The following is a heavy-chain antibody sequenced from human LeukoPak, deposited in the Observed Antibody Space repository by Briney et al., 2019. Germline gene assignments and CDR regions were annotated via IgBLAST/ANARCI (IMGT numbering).Heavy chain of an antibody. CDR3: ARDQETYYYDSSGPYYYYYMDV. CDR2: IIPILGIA. CDR1: GCTFSSYT. J-gene: IGHJ6*03. V-gene: IGHV1-69*04. Sequence: SSVKVSCKASGCTFSSYTISWVRQAPGQGLECMVRIIPILGIASYAQKLQGRVTITADNSTSTAYMELSSLRSEDTAVYYWARDQETYYYDSSGPYYYYYMDVWGKGTTVTVSS. D-gene: IGHD3-22*01.